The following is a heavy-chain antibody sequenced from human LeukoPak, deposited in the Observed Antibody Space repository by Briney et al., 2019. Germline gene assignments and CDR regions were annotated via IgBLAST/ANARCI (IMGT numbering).Heavy chain of an antibody. Sequence: GGSLRLSCAASGFTFSNAWMSWVRQAPGKGLEWVGRIKSKTDGGTTDYAAPVKGRIIISRDDSKNTLYLQMNSLKTEDTAVYYCTTHIVVVPAADYWGQGTLVTVSS. V-gene: IGHV3-15*01. CDR2: IKSKTDGGTT. D-gene: IGHD2-2*01. CDR1: GFTFSNAW. J-gene: IGHJ4*02. CDR3: TTHIVVVPAADY.